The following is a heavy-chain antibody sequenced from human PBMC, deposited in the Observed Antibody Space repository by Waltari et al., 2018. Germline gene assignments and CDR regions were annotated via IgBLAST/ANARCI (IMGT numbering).Heavy chain of an antibody. V-gene: IGHV4-4*02. Sequence: QVQLQESGPGLVKPSGTLSLTCTVSGDSISNNFFWSWVRQSPGKGLEWIGQVHQSGRSNDNPSLESRVTVSMDTSKNQFSLKMTSVTAADTAIYYCASDRSRGLYLDSWGQGTLVTVSP. D-gene: IGHD3-22*01. CDR1: GDSISNNFF. CDR3: ASDRSRGLYLDS. J-gene: IGHJ4*02. CDR2: VHQSGRS.